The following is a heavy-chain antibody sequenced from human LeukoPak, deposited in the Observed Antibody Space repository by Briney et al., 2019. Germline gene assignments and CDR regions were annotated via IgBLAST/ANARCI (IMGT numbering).Heavy chain of an antibody. CDR2: ISAYNGNI. D-gene: IGHD5-18*01. Sequence: ASVKVSCKASGYTFISYGITWVRQAPGQGLEWLGWISAYNGNIDYAQKLQGRVTLTTDTSTSTAYMEVRSLRSDDTAVYYCARDGRSYSPLPMDVWGQGTTVTVSS. CDR1: GYTFISYG. V-gene: IGHV1-18*01. CDR3: ARDGRSYSPLPMDV. J-gene: IGHJ6*02.